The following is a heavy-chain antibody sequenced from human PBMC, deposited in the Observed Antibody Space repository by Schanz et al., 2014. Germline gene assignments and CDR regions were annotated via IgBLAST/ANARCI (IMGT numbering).Heavy chain of an antibody. CDR1: GFTFSTSA. D-gene: IGHD3-22*01. Sequence: EVQLLESGGGLVQPGGSLRLSCAASGFTFSTSAMSWVRQVPGKGLEWVSAILGLASTTYYADSVKGRFTISRDNSKNTLYLQMNSLRAEDTAVYDCAKDRSWDYDSSGYFDYWGQGTLVTVSS. J-gene: IGHJ4*02. V-gene: IGHV3-23*01. CDR2: ILGLASTT. CDR3: AKDRSWDYDSSGYFDY.